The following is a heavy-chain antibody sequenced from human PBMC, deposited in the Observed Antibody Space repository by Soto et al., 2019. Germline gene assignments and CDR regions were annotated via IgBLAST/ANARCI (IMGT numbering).Heavy chain of an antibody. V-gene: IGHV1-2*04. CDR1: GYTFNGYY. D-gene: IGHD1-26*01. Sequence: VSVKVSSKAPGYTFNGYYMHWLRQAPGQGLEWMGWINPNSGGTNYAQKFQGWVTMTRDTSISTAYMELSRLRSDDTAVYYCARRSELTFDYWGQGTLVTVSS. CDR2: INPNSGGT. J-gene: IGHJ4*02. CDR3: ARRSELTFDY.